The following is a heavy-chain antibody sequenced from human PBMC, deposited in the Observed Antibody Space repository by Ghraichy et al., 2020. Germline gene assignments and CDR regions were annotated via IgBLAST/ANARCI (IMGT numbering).Heavy chain of an antibody. CDR3: ARGQLLLWFDP. CDR1: GFTFSSYA. J-gene: IGHJ5*02. D-gene: IGHD2-15*01. CDR2: ISGSGDNT. V-gene: IGHV3-23*01. Sequence: GESLNISCAASGFTFSSYAMSWVRQAPGKGLEWVSSISGSGDNTHYADSVEGRFTISRDKSKNTLYLQMNSLRAEDTAAYYCARGQLLLWFDPWGQGTLVTVSS.